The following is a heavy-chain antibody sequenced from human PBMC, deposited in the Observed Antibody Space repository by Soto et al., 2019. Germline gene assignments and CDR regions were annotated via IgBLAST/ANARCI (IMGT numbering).Heavy chain of an antibody. J-gene: IGHJ6*03. CDR3: ARLFTEDYYYYYMDV. Sequence: SETLSLTCTVSGGSISSSSYYWGWIRQPPGKGLEWIGSIYYSGSTYYNPSLKSRVTISVDTSKNQFSLKLSSVTAADTAVYYCARLFTEDYYYYYMDVWGKGTTVTVSS. D-gene: IGHD3-3*01. CDR1: GGSISSSSYY. V-gene: IGHV4-39*01. CDR2: IYYSGST.